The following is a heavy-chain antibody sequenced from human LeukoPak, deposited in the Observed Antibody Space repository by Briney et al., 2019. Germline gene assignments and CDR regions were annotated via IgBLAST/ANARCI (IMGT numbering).Heavy chain of an antibody. D-gene: IGHD6-13*01. V-gene: IGHV4-39*01. J-gene: IGHJ4*02. CDR1: GGSISSSSYY. CDR3: ARSRDFWYSGIWFPYVFDY. CDR2: IYYSGST. Sequence: KPSETLSLTCTVSGGSISSSSYYWGWIRQPPGKGLEWIGSIYYSGSTYYNPSLKSRVTISVDTSRNQFSLRLSSVTAADSAVFYCARSRDFWYSGIWFPYVFDYWGQGTLVTVSS.